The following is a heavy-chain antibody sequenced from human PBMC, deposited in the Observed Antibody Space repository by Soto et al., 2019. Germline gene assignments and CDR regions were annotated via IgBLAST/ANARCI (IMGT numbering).Heavy chain of an antibody. CDR2: IYWDDDK. CDR1: GFSLSTSGVG. J-gene: IGHJ4*02. V-gene: IGHV2-5*02. Sequence: QITLKESGPTLVKPTQTLTLTCTFSGFSLSTSGVGVGWIRQPPGKALEWLELIYWDDDKRYSPSLKSRLTIPKDTSKNQVVLTMTNMDPVDTATYYCAHRSEKVWFGEGYDYWGQGTLVTVSS. CDR3: AHRSEKVWFGEGYDY. D-gene: IGHD3-10*01.